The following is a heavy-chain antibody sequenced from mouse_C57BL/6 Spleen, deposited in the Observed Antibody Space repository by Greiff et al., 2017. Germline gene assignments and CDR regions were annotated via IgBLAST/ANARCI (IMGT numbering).Heavy chain of an antibody. D-gene: IGHD2-3*01. V-gene: IGHV1-18*01. J-gene: IGHJ3*01. CDR2: INPNYGGT. CDR1: GYTFTDYN. Sequence: EVQLQQSGPELVKPGASVKIPCQASGYTFTDYNMDWVKQSHGKSLEWMGDINPNYGGTSYNQKFKGKSTLTVDKSSITASMELRRLTSEDTAVYYCARGMIFLFACWGKGTLGTVS. CDR3: ARGMIFLFAC.